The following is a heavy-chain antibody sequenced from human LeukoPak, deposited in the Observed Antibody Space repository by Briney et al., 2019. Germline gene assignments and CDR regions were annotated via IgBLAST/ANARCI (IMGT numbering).Heavy chain of an antibody. CDR3: ANGGLYYDILTGYSASYYFDY. V-gene: IGHV3-23*01. CDR2: ISGSGGST. D-gene: IGHD3-9*01. CDR1: GFTFSSYA. Sequence: PGGSLRLSCAASGFTFSSYAMSWVRQAPGKGLEWVSAISGSGGSTYYADSVKGRFTISRDNSKNTLYLQMNSLRAEDTAVYYCANGGLYYDILTGYSASYYFDYWGQGTLVTASS. J-gene: IGHJ4*02.